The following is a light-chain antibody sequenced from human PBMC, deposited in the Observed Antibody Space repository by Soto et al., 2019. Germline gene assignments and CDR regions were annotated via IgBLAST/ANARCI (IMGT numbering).Light chain of an antibody. J-gene: IGKJ3*01. CDR2: ATS. CDR3: QQRSSWPFT. CDR1: QNINSY. Sequence: EIVLTQSPATLSLSPGERATLSCRASQNINSYLAWSQQKPGQAPRLLIYATSNRATGIPARFSGSGSGTDFTLSIRSLEPEDFAVYYCQQRSSWPFTFGPGTKVDIK. V-gene: IGKV3-11*01.